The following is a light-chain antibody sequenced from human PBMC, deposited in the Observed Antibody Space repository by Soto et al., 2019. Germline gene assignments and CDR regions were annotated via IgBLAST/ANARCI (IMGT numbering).Light chain of an antibody. Sequence: VQMTQSPSSLSASVGDRVTITCRASQSITNFLNWYQQKPGKAPKLLIYAASSLQSGVPSRFSGSESGTDFTLTISSLQPEDFATYYCQQSYSTPLTFGGGTKVDIK. J-gene: IGKJ4*01. V-gene: IGKV1-39*01. CDR3: QQSYSTPLT. CDR2: AAS. CDR1: QSITNF.